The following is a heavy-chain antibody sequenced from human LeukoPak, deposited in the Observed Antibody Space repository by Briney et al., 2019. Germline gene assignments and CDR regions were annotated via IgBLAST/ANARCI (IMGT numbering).Heavy chain of an antibody. J-gene: IGHJ4*02. CDR3: VRGAKCSGGGCVSKEYVYYFDY. CDR2: MNLISGNT. V-gene: IGHV1-8*03. D-gene: IGHD6-25*01. Sequence: ASVKVSCKASGYTFSNNDINWVRQATGQGLEWMGWMNLISGNTGIAQKFKGRDTISRRTSISTAYMELSSLRSDDTAVYYCVRGAKCSGGGCVSKEYVYYFDYWGQGTLVTVSS. CDR1: GYTFSNND.